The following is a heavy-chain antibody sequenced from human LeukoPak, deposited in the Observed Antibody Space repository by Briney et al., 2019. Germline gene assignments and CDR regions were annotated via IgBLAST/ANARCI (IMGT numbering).Heavy chain of an antibody. Sequence: GRSLRLSCAACGFTFSTYWMHWVRQAPGKGLVWVARIKGDGSSTIYADSVKGRFTISRDNSKNTLYLQTSSLRAEDTAVYYCARASTTVPNLLDHWGRGTLVTVSS. V-gene: IGHV3-74*01. J-gene: IGHJ4*02. CDR1: GFTFSTYW. CDR3: ARASTTVPNLLDH. D-gene: IGHD4-17*01. CDR2: IKGDGSST.